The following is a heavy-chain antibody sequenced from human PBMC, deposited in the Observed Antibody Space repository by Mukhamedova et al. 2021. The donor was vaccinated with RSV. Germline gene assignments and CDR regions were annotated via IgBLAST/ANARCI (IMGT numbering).Heavy chain of an antibody. CDR3: ARDGDRGWYFDY. V-gene: IGHV3-48*03. Sequence: GFSFSNYEMNWVRQAPGKGLEWISYISSNGRIIYSDSVKGRFTISRDNAKNSLYLQMNSLRAEDTAVYYCARDGDRGWYFDYWGQGT. CDR1: GFSFSNYE. CDR2: ISSNGRII. J-gene: IGHJ4*02. D-gene: IGHD6-19*01.